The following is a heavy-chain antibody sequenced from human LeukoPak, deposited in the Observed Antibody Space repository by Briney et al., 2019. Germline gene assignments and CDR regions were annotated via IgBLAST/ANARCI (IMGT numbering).Heavy chain of an antibody. J-gene: IGHJ5*02. Sequence: ASVKVSCKASGYTFTGYYMHWVRQAPGQGLEWMGWINPNSGGTNYAQKFQGRATMTRDTSISTAYMELSRLRSDDTAVYYCASLWSMVTGTPGPNWFDPWGQGTLVTVSS. V-gene: IGHV1-2*02. CDR1: GYTFTGYY. D-gene: IGHD1-20*01. CDR3: ASLWSMVTGTPGPNWFDP. CDR2: INPNSGGT.